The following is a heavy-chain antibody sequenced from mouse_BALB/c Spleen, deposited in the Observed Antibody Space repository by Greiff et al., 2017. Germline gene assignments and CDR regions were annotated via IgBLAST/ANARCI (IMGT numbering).Heavy chain of an antibody. CDR3: ARHDYGSSYGY. J-gene: IGHJ2*01. D-gene: IGHD1-1*01. CDR2: ISSGGGST. CDR1: GFAFSSYD. V-gene: IGHV5-12-1*01. Sequence: EVHLVESGGGLVKPGGSLKLSCAASGFAFSSYDMSWVRQTPEKRLEWVAYISSGGGSTYYPDTVKGRFTISRDNAKNTLYLQMSSLKSEDTAMYYCARHDYGSSYGYWGQGTTLTVSS.